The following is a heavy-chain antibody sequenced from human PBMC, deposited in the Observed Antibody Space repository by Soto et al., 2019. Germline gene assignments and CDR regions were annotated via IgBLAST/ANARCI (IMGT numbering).Heavy chain of an antibody. CDR2: ISNDGSNK. Sequence: QMQLVESGGGVVQPGRSLRLSCAASGFIFSSYSMHWVRQAPGKGLEWVAMISNDGSNKDYVDSVKGRFTISRDNSNNTLSLQMNSLRAEDTAVYYCARDQFLDAFDIWGQGTMVTVSS. CDR1: GFIFSSYS. D-gene: IGHD2-21*01. V-gene: IGHV3-30-3*01. CDR3: ARDQFLDAFDI. J-gene: IGHJ3*02.